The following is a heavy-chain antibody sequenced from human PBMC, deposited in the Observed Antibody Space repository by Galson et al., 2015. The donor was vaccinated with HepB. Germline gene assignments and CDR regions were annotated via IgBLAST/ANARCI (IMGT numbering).Heavy chain of an antibody. J-gene: IGHJ4*01. D-gene: IGHD1/OR15-1a*01. Sequence: SLRLSCAASGFTFPNYWMSWIRQAPGKGLEWVASIKQDGSRTNYVDPVKGRFIVSRDNSKSSVYLQMDRLRVDDTAVYYCVRDERRMWNKWGNGTLVIVSS. V-gene: IGHV3-7*03. CDR3: VRDERRMWNK. CDR1: GFTFPNYW. CDR2: IKQDGSRT.